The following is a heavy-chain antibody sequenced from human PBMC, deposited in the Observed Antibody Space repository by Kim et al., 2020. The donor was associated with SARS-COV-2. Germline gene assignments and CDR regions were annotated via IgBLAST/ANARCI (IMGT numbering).Heavy chain of an antibody. CDR1: GGSFSGYY. CDR3: ARAYIAARGNRYYYYMDV. V-gene: IGHV4-34*01. CDR2: INHSGST. Sequence: SETLSLTCAVYGGSFSGYYWSWIRQPPGKGLEWIGEINHSGSTNYNPSLKSRVTISVDTSKNQLSLKLSSVTAADTVVYYCARAYIAARGNRYYYYMDV. D-gene: IGHD6-6*01. J-gene: IGHJ6*03.